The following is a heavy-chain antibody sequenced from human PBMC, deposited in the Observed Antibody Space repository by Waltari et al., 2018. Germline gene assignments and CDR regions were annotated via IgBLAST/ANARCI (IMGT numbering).Heavy chain of an antibody. V-gene: IGHV4-39*01. CDR1: GGSISSSSYY. J-gene: IGHJ5*02. CDR3: ARLSKNYDILTGYYPGWFDP. D-gene: IGHD3-9*01. CDR2: IYYSGST. Sequence: QLQLQESGPGLVKPSETLSLTCTVSGGSISSSSYYWGWIRQPPGKGLEWIGSIYYSGSTYYNPSLKSRVTISVDTSKNQFSLKLSSVTAADTAVYYCARLSKNYDILTGYYPGWFDPWGQGTLVTVSS.